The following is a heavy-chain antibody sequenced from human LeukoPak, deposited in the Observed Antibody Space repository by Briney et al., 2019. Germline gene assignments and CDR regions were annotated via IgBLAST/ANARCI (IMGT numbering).Heavy chain of an antibody. V-gene: IGHV3-48*02. CDR1: GFTFSSYS. D-gene: IGHD3-22*01. CDR3: ARAFQGGSRLYYYDSSGYYPPDY. CDR2: ISSSSSTI. Sequence: PGGSLRLSCAASGFTFSSYSMNWVRQAPGKGLEWVSYISSSSSTIYYADSVKGRFTISRDNAKNSLYLQMNSLRDEDTAVYYCARAFQGGSRLYYYDSSGYYPPDYWGQGTLVTVSS. J-gene: IGHJ4*02.